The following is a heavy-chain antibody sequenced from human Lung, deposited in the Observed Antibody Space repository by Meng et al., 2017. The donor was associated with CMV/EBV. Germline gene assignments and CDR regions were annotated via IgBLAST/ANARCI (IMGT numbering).Heavy chain of an antibody. CDR1: GYSITNHNW. CDR2: IPHRGSS. CDR3: LRRSGGSV. D-gene: IGHD3-10*01. Sequence: QVHLREAGPALVRPSVTLSLACAVSGYSITNHNWWAWVRQPPGKGLEWIGEIPHRGSSAYNPSLKSRVSMSIDKSKNQFSLKLTSVTAADTAVYHCLRRSGGSVWGQGTLVTVSS. J-gene: IGHJ1*01. V-gene: IGHV4-4*02.